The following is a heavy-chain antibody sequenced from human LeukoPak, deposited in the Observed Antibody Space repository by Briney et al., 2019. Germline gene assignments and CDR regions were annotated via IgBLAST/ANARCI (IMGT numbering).Heavy chain of an antibody. CDR3: ARGGGERHYYYYYGMDV. CDR2: IRSKADNYAT. D-gene: IGHD5-24*01. V-gene: IGHV3-73*01. Sequence: GGSLRLSCAASGGTFSGSPIRWVRQASGKGLEGVGRIRSKADNYATAYAASVQGRCTISRDDSKSTAYLQLNSLRSEATAVYYCARGGGERHYYYYYGMDVWGQGTTVTVSS. J-gene: IGHJ6*02. CDR1: GGTFSGSP.